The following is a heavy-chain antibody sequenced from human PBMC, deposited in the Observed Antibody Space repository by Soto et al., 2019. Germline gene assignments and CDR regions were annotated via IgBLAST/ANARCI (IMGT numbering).Heavy chain of an antibody. Sequence: QVQLVESGGGLVKPGGSLRLSCVASGLTFRNDFMNWIRQAPGKGPEWLSYISSDESTVFYADSVKGRFTTSRDNAQNSVYLQMNSLRAEDTAVYYCATLTAPTDYWGQGSLVTVSS. D-gene: IGHD2-21*02. CDR2: ISSDESTV. CDR1: GLTFRNDF. V-gene: IGHV3-11*01. CDR3: ATLTAPTDY. J-gene: IGHJ4*02.